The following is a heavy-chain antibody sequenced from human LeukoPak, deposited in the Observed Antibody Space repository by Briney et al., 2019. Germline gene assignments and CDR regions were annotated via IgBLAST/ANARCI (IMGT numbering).Heavy chain of an antibody. CDR3: ARFNSSQWFDP. J-gene: IGHJ5*02. CDR2: INSDGSGT. D-gene: IGHD6-13*01. CDR1: GFTFSSYW. Sequence: GGSLRLSCAASGFTFSSYWMHWVRQAPGKGLVWVSHINSDGSGTSYADSVKGRFTISRDNAKNTLYLQMNSLRAEDTAVYYCARFNSSQWFDPWGQGTLVSVSS. V-gene: IGHV3-74*01.